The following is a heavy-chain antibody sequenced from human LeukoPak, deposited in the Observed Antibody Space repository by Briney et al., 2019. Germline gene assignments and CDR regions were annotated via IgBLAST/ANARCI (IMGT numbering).Heavy chain of an antibody. Sequence: PSETLSLTCTVSGGSISSYYWSWIRQPPGKGLEWIGYIYYSGSTNYNPSLKSRVTISVDTSKNQFSLKLSSVTAADTAVYYCASLRYYDSSGYYYVQYFQHWGQGTLATVSS. J-gene: IGHJ1*01. V-gene: IGHV4-59*08. CDR3: ASLRYYDSSGYYYVQYFQH. D-gene: IGHD3-22*01. CDR2: IYYSGST. CDR1: GGSISSYY.